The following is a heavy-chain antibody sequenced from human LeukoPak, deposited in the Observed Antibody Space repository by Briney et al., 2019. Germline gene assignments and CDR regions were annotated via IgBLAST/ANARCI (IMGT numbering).Heavy chain of an antibody. V-gene: IGHV3-74*01. CDR1: GFSFSRYW. J-gene: IGHJ6*03. CDR2: IESDGSTT. CDR3: AREIDYFYYYMDV. Sequence: TGGSLRLSCAAAGFSFSRYWMHWVRQAPGKGLVWVARIESDGSTTRYADSVKGRFTISRDNAKNTLYLQMNSLRTEDTAMYYCAREIDYFYYYMDVWGKVTRVTVSS.